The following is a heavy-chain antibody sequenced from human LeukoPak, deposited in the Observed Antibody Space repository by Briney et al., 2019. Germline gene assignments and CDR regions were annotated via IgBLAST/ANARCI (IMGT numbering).Heavy chain of an antibody. CDR2: IYYSGST. J-gene: IGHJ3*02. CDR3: ARVVGNAFDI. V-gene: IGHV4-59*13. D-gene: IGHD2-15*01. CDR1: GGSISSYY. Sequence: SETLSLTCTVSGGSISSYYWSRIRQPPGKGLEWIGYIYYSGSTNYNPSLKSRVTISVDTSKNQFSLKLSSVTAADTAVYYCARVVGNAFDIWGQGTMVTVSS.